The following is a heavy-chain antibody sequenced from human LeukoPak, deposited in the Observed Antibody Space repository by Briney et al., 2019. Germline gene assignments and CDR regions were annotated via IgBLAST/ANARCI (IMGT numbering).Heavy chain of an antibody. CDR2: ISGSGGST. J-gene: IGHJ4*02. Sequence: GGSLRLSCAASGFTFSSYAMSWVRQAPGKGLEWVSAISGSGGSTYYADSVKGRFTISRDNSKNTLYLQMNSLRAEDTAVYYCAKSLRGDFWTNYFDYWGQGTLVTVSS. V-gene: IGHV3-23*01. CDR1: GFTFSSYA. CDR3: AKSLRGDFWTNYFDY. D-gene: IGHD3/OR15-3a*01.